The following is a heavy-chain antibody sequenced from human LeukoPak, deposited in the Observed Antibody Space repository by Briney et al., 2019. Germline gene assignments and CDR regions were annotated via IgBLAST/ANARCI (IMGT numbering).Heavy chain of an antibody. Sequence: HPGGSLRLSCAASGFTFNNYAMSWVRQAPGKGLEWVSGISGSGGSTYYADSVKGRFTISRDNSKNTMYLQMNSLRAEDTAVYYCATRDYYDSRGYYYYYFDYWGQGTLITVSS. CDR3: ATRDYYDSRGYYYYYFDY. D-gene: IGHD3-22*01. CDR2: ISGSGGST. CDR1: GFTFNNYA. J-gene: IGHJ4*02. V-gene: IGHV3-23*01.